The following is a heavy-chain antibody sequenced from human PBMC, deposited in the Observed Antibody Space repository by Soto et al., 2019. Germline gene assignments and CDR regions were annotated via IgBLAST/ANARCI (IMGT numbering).Heavy chain of an antibody. J-gene: IGHJ4*02. CDR3: AREWSRYYDDSGLIWFY. Sequence: GASVKVSCKASGYTVRRYGISWVRQAPGQGLEWVGWVSAYNGDTHYAPKFQDRITLTTKKSTDTAYMEVRSLRLDDTAVYYCAREWSRYYDDSGLIWFYWGQGSLVTVSS. V-gene: IGHV1-18*04. D-gene: IGHD3-22*01. CDR2: VSAYNGDT. CDR1: GYTVRRYG.